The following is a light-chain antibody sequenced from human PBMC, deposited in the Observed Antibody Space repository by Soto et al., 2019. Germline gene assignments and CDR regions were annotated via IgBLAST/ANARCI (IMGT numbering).Light chain of an antibody. CDR1: SSDVGSYNL. J-gene: IGLJ1*01. CDR2: EGS. CDR3: CSYAGSSTYV. Sequence: QSALTQPASVSGSPGQSITMSCTGTSSDVGSYNLVSWCQQHPGKAPKLMIYEGSKRPSGVSNRFSGSKSGNTASLTISGLQAEDEADYYCCSYAGSSTYVFGTGTKVTVL. V-gene: IGLV2-23*01.